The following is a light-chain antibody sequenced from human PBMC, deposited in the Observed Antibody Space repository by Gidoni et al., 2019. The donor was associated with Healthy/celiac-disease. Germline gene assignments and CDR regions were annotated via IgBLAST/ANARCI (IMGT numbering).Light chain of an antibody. Sequence: IQMPHSPSTLSASVGDRVPITCRASQSISSWLAWYQQKPGKAPKLLIYDASSLESGVPPRFSGSGSGTEFTLTISSLQPDDFATYYCQQYNSYPWTFGQGTKVEIK. V-gene: IGKV1-5*01. CDR2: DAS. CDR1: QSISSW. CDR3: QQYNSYPWT. J-gene: IGKJ1*01.